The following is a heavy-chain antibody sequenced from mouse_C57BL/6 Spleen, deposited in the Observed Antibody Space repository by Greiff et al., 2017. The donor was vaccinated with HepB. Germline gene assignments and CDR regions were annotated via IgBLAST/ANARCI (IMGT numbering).Heavy chain of an antibody. D-gene: IGHD1-1*01. CDR2: IRSKSNNYAT. J-gene: IGHJ3*01. CDR1: GFSFNTYA. CDR3: VMGSSPFAY. V-gene: IGHV10-1*01. Sequence: EVQLQESGGGLVQPKGSLKLSCAASGFSFNTYAMNWVRQAPGKGLEWVARIRSKSNNYATYYADSVKDRFTISRDDSESMLYLQMNNLKTEDTAMYYCVMGSSPFAYWGQGTLVTVSA.